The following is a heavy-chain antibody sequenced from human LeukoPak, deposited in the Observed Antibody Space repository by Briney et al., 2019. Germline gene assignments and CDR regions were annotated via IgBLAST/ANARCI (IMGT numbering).Heavy chain of an antibody. D-gene: IGHD6-13*01. J-gene: IGHJ5*01. CDR2: ITETGAGT. CDR1: GFTFSNYS. CDR3: ARGTAAAANRNWFDS. V-gene: IGHV3-23*01. Sequence: GGSLRLSCAASGFTFSNYSMNWVRQTPGKGLEWVSAITETGAGTYYADSVKGRFTMSRDNSRNTAYLQMDSLRAEDTAVYFCARGTAAAANRNWFDSWGQGTLVTVSS.